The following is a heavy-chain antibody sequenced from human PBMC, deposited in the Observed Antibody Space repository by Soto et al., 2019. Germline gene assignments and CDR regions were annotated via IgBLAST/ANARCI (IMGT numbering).Heavy chain of an antibody. D-gene: IGHD3-9*01. CDR1: GFTFCNAW. CDR3: TTGLKYYDILTGYYEYFDY. CDR2: IKSKTDGGTT. V-gene: IGHV3-15*07. Sequence: GGSLRLSCAASGFTFCNAWMNWVRQAPGKGLEWVGRIKSKTDGGTTDYAAPVKGRFTISRDDSKNTLYLQMNSLKTEDTAAYYCTTGLKYYDILTGYYEYFDYWGQGTLVTVSS. J-gene: IGHJ4*02.